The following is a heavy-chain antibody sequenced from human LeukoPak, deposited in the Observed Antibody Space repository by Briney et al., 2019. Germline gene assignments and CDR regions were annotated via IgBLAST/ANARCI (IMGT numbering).Heavy chain of an antibody. CDR1: GYTFTSYA. Sequence: ASVKVSCKASGYTFTSYAISWVRQAPGQGLEWMGRIIPILGIANYAQKFQGRVTITADKSTSTAYMELSSLRSEDTAVYYCASGVVVPTAIDHWFDPWGQGTLVTVSS. V-gene: IGHV1-69*04. CDR3: ASGVVVPTAIDHWFDP. CDR2: IIPILGIA. D-gene: IGHD2-2*02. J-gene: IGHJ5*02.